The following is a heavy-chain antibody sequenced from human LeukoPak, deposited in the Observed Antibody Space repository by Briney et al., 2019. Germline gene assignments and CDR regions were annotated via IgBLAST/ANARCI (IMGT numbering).Heavy chain of an antibody. V-gene: IGHV3-23*01. CDR1: GFIFNNYG. J-gene: IGHJ5*02. D-gene: IGHD3-22*01. CDR2: ISNDGGGT. CDR3: AKGSSGYFVDL. Sequence: QTGGSLRLSCAASGFIFNNYGLIWVRQAPGKGLEWVSAISNDGGGTNYADFVKGRFTISRDNSKNTLFLQMNSLRAEDTALYYCAKGSSGYFVDLWGQGTLVTVSP.